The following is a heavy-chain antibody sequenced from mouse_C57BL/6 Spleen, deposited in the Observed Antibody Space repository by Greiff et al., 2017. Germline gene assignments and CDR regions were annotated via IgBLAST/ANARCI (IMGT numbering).Heavy chain of an antibody. CDR1: GFNIKDDY. V-gene: IGHV14-4*01. CDR3: TYYYGSSWFAY. CDR2: IDPENGDT. D-gene: IGHD1-1*01. J-gene: IGHJ3*01. Sequence: VQLQQSGAELVRPGASVKLSCTASGFNIKDDYMHWVKQRPEQGLEWIGWIDPENGDTEYASKFQGKATITADTSSNTAYLQLSSLTSEDTAVXYCTYYYGSSWFAYWGQGTLVTVSA.